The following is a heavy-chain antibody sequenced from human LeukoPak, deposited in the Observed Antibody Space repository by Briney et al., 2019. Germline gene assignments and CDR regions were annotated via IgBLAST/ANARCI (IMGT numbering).Heavy chain of an antibody. J-gene: IGHJ4*02. CDR2: IYYSGST. CDR1: GGSISSGDYY. D-gene: IGHD2-15*01. V-gene: IGHV4-30-4*08. Sequence: SQTLSLTCTVSGGSISSGDYYWSWIRQPPGKGLEWIGYIYYSGSTNYNPSLKSRVTISVDTSKNQFSLKLSSVTAADTAVYYCASTSTTPGLFDYWGQGTLVTVSS. CDR3: ASTSTTPGLFDY.